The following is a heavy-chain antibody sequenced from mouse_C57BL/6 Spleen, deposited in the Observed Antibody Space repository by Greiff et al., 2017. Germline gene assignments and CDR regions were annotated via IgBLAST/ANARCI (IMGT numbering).Heavy chain of an antibody. CDR3: ASGYGSSLYYAMDY. D-gene: IGHD1-1*01. CDR2: ISSGSSTI. Sequence: EVQRVESGGGLVKPGGSLKLSCAASGFTFSDYGMHWVRQAPEKGLEWVAYISSGSSTIYYADTVKGRFTISRDNAKNTLFLQMTSLRSEDTAMYYCASGYGSSLYYAMDYWGQGTSVTVSS. V-gene: IGHV5-17*01. CDR1: GFTFSDYG. J-gene: IGHJ4*01.